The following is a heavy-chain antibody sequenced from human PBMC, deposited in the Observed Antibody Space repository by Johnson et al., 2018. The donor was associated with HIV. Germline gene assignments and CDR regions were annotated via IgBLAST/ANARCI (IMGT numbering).Heavy chain of an antibody. V-gene: IGHV3-15*01. CDR2: IKSKTDGGTT. J-gene: IGHJ3*02. CDR1: GFTFSNAC. D-gene: IGHD1-1*01. CDR3: AKATTGSDAFDS. Sequence: VQLVESGGGLVKPGGSLRLSCAASGFTFSNACMSWVRQAPGPGLEWVGRIKSKTDGGTTDYAAPVKGRFTISRDDSTNTLYLQMNSLRAEDTAVYYCAKATTGSDAFDSWGQGTMVTVSS.